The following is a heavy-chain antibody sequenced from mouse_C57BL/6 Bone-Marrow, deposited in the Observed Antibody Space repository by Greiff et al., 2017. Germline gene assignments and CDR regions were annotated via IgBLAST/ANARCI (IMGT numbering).Heavy chain of an antibody. J-gene: IGHJ4*01. CDR2: IYPGDGDT. CDR3: ATMISYAMDY. V-gene: IGHV1-82*01. Sequence: VQRVESGPELVKPGASVKISCKASGYAFSSSWMNWVKQRPGKGLEWIGRIYPGDGDTNYNGKFKGKATLTADKSSSTAYMQLSSLTSEDSAVYFCATMISYAMDYWGQGTSGTVSS. CDR1: GYAFSSSW. D-gene: IGHD2-4*01.